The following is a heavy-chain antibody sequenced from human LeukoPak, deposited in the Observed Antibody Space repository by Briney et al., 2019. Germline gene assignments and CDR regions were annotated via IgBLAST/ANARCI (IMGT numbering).Heavy chain of an antibody. J-gene: IGHJ4*02. Sequence: GGSLRLSCEGSGFTFSSYTMNWVRQAPGKGLEWVSSISSSSSYIFYADSVKGRFTISRDNAKNSLYLQMNSLRAEDTAVYYCASGDSGAAAASFDYWGQGTLVTVSS. CDR1: GFTFSSYT. D-gene: IGHD6-13*01. V-gene: IGHV3-21*01. CDR2: ISSSSSYI. CDR3: ASGDSGAAAASFDY.